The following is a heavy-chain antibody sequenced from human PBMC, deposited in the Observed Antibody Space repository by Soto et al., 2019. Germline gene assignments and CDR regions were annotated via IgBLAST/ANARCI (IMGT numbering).Heavy chain of an antibody. D-gene: IGHD3-16*02. J-gene: IGHJ5*02. V-gene: IGHV3-21*01. Sequence: GGSLRLSCAASGFTFSSYSMNWVRQAPGKGLEWVSSISSSSSYIYYADSVKGRFTISRDNAKNSLYLQMNSLRAEDTAVYYCARVGVDDYVWGSYRQNWFDPWGQGTLVTV. CDR3: ARVGVDDYVWGSYRQNWFDP. CDR2: ISSSSSYI. CDR1: GFTFSSYS.